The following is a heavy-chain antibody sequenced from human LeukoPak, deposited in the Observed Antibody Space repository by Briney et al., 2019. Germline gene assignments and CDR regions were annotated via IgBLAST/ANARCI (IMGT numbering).Heavy chain of an antibody. CDR1: GGSISSYY. D-gene: IGHD3-3*01. J-gene: IGHJ4*02. Sequence: SETLSLTCTVSGGSISSYYWSWIRQPPGKGLEWIGYIYYSGSTYYNPSLKSRVTISVDRSKNQFSLKLSSVTAADTAVYYCARNAGTIFGVVKGEFDYWGQGTLVTVSS. V-gene: IGHV4-59*12. CDR2: IYYSGST. CDR3: ARNAGTIFGVVKGEFDY.